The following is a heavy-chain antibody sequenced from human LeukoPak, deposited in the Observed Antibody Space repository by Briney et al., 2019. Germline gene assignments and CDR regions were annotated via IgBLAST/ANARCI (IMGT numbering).Heavy chain of an antibody. V-gene: IGHV5-51*01. CDR2: FDPANSDT. CDR3: ARRYDNTGYSDY. Sequence: LGEALKISCKGSGYPFTNYWIARVRQMPGQGVEWVGSFDPANSDTRYSPSFQGQVTMSADKSINTAYLQWSSLKASDTAMYYCARRYDNTGYSDYWGQGTLVTVSS. CDR1: GYPFTNYW. D-gene: IGHD2-21*01. J-gene: IGHJ4*02.